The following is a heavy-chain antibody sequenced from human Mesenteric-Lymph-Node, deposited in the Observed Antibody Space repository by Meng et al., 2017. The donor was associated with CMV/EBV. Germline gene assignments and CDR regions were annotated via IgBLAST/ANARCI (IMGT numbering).Heavy chain of an antibody. Sequence: ASVKVSCKASGYTFTGYYMHWVRQAPGQGLEWMGWINPNSGGTNYAQKFQGGVTMTRDTSISTAYMELSRLRSDDTAVYYCARDRRDCSSTSCYRRSNWFDPWGQGTLVTVSS. V-gene: IGHV1-2*02. CDR2: INPNSGGT. CDR1: GYTFTGYY. J-gene: IGHJ5*02. D-gene: IGHD2-2*01. CDR3: ARDRRDCSSTSCYRRSNWFDP.